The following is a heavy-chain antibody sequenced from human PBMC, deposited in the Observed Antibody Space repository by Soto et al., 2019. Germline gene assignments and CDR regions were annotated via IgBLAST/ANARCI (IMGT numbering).Heavy chain of an antibody. CDR1: GYTFTSYA. J-gene: IGHJ6*02. CDR3: AGATDIVVVPAASGEDYYGMDV. V-gene: IGHV1-3*01. D-gene: IGHD2-2*01. Sequence: ASVKVSCKASGYTFTSYAMHWVRQAPGQRLEWMGWINAGNGNTKYSQKFQGRVTITRDTSASTAYMELGSLRSEDTAVYYCAGATDIVVVPAASGEDYYGMDVWGQGTTVTVSS. CDR2: INAGNGNT.